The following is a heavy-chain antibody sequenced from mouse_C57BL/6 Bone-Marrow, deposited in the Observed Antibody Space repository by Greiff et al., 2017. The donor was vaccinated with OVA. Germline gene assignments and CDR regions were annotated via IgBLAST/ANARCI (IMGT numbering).Heavy chain of an antibody. J-gene: IGHJ2*01. V-gene: IGHV3-8*01. Sequence: EVKLMESGPGLAKPSQTLSLTCSVTGYSITSDYWNWIRKFPGNKLEYMGYISYSGITYYNPSLKSRISITRDTTMNQYYLQLNSVTTEDTATYYCARSPITTVSLDYWGQGTTLTVSS. CDR2: ISYSGIT. D-gene: IGHD1-1*01. CDR1: GYSITSDY. CDR3: ARSPITTVSLDY.